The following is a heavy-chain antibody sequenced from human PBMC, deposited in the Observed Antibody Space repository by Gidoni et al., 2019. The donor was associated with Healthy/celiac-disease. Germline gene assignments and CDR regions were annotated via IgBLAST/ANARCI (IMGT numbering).Heavy chain of an antibody. J-gene: IGHJ3*02. CDR3: ARDANTARPLGNAFDI. Sequence: QVQLVESGGGVVQPGRSLRLSCAASGFTFSSYAMHWVRQAPGKGLEWVAVISYDGSNKYYADSGKGRFTISRDNSKNTLYLQMNSLRAEDTAVYYCARDANTARPLGNAFDIWGQGTMVTVSS. CDR2: ISYDGSNK. CDR1: GFTFSSYA. V-gene: IGHV3-30-3*01. D-gene: IGHD5-18*01.